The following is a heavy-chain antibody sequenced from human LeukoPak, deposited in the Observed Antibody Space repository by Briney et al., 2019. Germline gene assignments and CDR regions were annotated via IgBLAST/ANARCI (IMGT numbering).Heavy chain of an antibody. CDR3: ARGDLGGASSWYRSL. J-gene: IGHJ4*02. D-gene: IGHD6-13*01. CDR1: GGTFSSYA. Sequence: SVKVSCKASGGTFSSYAINWVRQAPGQGLEWVGGIIPIFGTPTYAQKFQGRVTITADESTSTAYMELSSLRSEDTAVYYCARGDLGGASSWYRSLWGQGTLVAVSS. V-gene: IGHV1-69*13. CDR2: IIPIFGTP.